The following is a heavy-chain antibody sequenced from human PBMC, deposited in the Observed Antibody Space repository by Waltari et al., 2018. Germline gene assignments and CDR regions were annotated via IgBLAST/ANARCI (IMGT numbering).Heavy chain of an antibody. CDR3: ARGARKVAVDY. D-gene: IGHD2-15*01. CDR2: IYYSGST. Sequence: QVQLQESGPGLVKPSETLSLTCTVSGGSISSYYWRWIRQPPGKGLEWIGYIYYSGSTNYNPSLKSRVTISVDTSKNQFSLKLSSVTAADTAVYYCARGARKVAVDYWGQGTLVTVSS. V-gene: IGHV4-59*01. J-gene: IGHJ4*02. CDR1: GGSISSYY.